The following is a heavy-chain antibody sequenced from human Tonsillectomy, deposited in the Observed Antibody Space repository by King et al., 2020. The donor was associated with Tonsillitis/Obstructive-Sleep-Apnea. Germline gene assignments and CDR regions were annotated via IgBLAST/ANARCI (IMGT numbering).Heavy chain of an antibody. CDR1: GFAFSSYA. J-gene: IGHJ4*02. CDR2: INFDGSKT. CDR3: ASEDYGDSGSNPD. D-gene: IGHD3-10*01. Sequence: QLVQSGGGLAQPGGSRRLSCAASGFAFSSYAMHWVRQAPGKGLEYVAAINFDGSKTYYTDSVKGRFTISRDNSKSTLYLQMSSLRPEDTAVYYCASEDYGDSGSNPDGGQGTRVTVSS. V-gene: IGHV3-64D*06.